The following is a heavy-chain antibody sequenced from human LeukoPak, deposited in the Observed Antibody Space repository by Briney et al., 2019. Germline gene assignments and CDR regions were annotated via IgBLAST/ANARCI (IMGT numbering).Heavy chain of an antibody. J-gene: IGHJ4*02. Sequence: PGGSLRLSCAASGFPFDEYGMNWVRQGPGKGLEWVSSINWNGGSTGYADSVKGRFTISRDNAKKSLYLQMNGLRAEDTALYYCARDSFYCSGGSCYSEYYFDYWGQGSLVAVSS. V-gene: IGHV3-20*04. CDR3: ARDSFYCSGGSCYSEYYFDY. D-gene: IGHD2-15*01. CDR2: INWNGGST. CDR1: GFPFDEYG.